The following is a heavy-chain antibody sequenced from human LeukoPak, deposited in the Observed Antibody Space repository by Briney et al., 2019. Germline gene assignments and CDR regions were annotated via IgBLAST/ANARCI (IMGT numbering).Heavy chain of an antibody. D-gene: IGHD6-19*01. CDR1: GFTFDDYA. CDR2: ISWNSGSI. J-gene: IGHJ4*02. CDR3: AKDGGGIGGWYIDY. V-gene: IGHV3-9*01. Sequence: GRSLRLSCAASGFTFDDYAMHWVRQAPGKGLEWVSGISWNSGSIGYADSVKGRFTISRDNAKNSLYLQMNSLRAEDTALYYCAKDGGGIGGWYIDYWGQGTLVTVSS.